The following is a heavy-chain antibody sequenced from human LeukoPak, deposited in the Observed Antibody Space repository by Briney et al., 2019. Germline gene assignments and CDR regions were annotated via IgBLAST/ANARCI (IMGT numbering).Heavy chain of an antibody. J-gene: IGHJ3*02. CDR3: AKLDCSSTSCYRDAFDI. Sequence: PGGSLRLSCAASGFTFSSYAMSWLRQAPGKGLEWVSPISGSGCSTYYADSVKGRFTISRDNSKNTLYLQMNSLRAEDTAVYYCAKLDCSSTSCYRDAFDIWGQGTMVTVSS. V-gene: IGHV3-23*01. CDR2: ISGSGCST. CDR1: GFTFSSYA. D-gene: IGHD2-2*01.